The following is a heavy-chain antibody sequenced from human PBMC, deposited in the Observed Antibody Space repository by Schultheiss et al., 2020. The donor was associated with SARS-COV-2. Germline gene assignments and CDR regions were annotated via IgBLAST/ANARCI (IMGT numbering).Heavy chain of an antibody. CDR1: GGSMGPFY. Sequence: SETLSLSCTVSGGSMGPFYWSWIRQPPGKGLEWIGYIYYSGSTYYNPSLKSRVTMSVDTSKNQFSLKLSSVTAADTAVYYCARDPPGYCSSTSCDAFGAFDIWGQGTMVTVSS. J-gene: IGHJ3*02. V-gene: IGHV4-59*12. CDR3: ARDPPGYCSSTSCDAFGAFDI. D-gene: IGHD2-2*03. CDR2: IYYSGST.